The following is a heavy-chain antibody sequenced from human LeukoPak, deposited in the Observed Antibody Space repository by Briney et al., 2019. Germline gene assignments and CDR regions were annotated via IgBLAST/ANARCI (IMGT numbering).Heavy chain of an antibody. J-gene: IGHJ4*02. V-gene: IGHV3-30*03. Sequence: GGSLRLSCAASGFTFSSYGMHWVRQAPGKGLEWVAVISYDGSNKYYADSVKGRFTISRDNSKNTLYLQMNSLRAEDTAVYYCARSNRAAYYDSSGYPTEGPPDYWGQGTLVTVSS. CDR3: ARSNRAAYYDSSGYPTEGPPDY. CDR2: ISYDGSNK. D-gene: IGHD3-22*01. CDR1: GFTFSSYG.